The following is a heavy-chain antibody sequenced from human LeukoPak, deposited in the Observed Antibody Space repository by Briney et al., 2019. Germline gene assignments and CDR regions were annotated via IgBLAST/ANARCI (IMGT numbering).Heavy chain of an antibody. CDR1: GGSFSGYY. Sequence: SETLSLTCAVYGGSFSGYYWSWIRQPPGKGLEWIGEINHSGSTNYNPSLKSRVTISVDTSKNQFSLKLSSATAADTAVYYCARKRRYCSGGSCYPKHHYFDYWGQGTLVTVSS. J-gene: IGHJ4*02. CDR2: INHSGST. D-gene: IGHD2-15*01. V-gene: IGHV4-34*01. CDR3: ARKRRYCSGGSCYPKHHYFDY.